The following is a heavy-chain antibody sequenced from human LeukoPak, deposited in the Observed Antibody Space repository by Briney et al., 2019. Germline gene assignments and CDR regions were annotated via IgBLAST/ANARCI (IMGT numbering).Heavy chain of an antibody. CDR1: GGSFSGYY. CDR2: INHSGST. CDR3: ARRFGRDGSGSYYNRLLFNWFDP. V-gene: IGHV4-34*01. Sequence: SETLSLTCAVYGGSFSGYYWSWIRQPPGKGLEWIGEINHSGSTNYNPSLKSRVTISVDTSKNQFSLKLSSVTAADTAVYYCARRFGRDGSGSYYNRLLFNWFDPWGQGTLVTVSS. D-gene: IGHD3-10*01. J-gene: IGHJ5*02.